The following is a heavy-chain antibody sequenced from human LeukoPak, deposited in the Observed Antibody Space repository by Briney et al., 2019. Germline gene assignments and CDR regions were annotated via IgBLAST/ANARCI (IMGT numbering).Heavy chain of an antibody. CDR3: ARDQGSYSTGTDAFDI. Sequence: ASVTVSCKASGYTFTSYGISWVRQAPGQGLEWMGWINPNSGGTNYAQKFQGRVTMTRDTSISTAYMELSRLRSDDTAVYYCARDQGSYSTGTDAFDIWGQGTMVTVSS. CDR2: INPNSGGT. J-gene: IGHJ3*02. D-gene: IGHD1-26*01. V-gene: IGHV1-2*02. CDR1: GYTFTSYG.